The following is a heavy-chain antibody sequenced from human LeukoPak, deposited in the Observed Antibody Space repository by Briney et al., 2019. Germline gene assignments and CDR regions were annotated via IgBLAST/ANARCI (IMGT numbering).Heavy chain of an antibody. CDR2: IIPILGTT. V-gene: IGHV1-46*01. Sequence: ASVKVSCKASGYTFTSYYMHWVRQAPGQGLEWMGIIIPILGTTSYAQRFQGRVTMTRDTSTSTVYMELSSLRSEDTAVYYCARAGYKTTMIVSGYWGQGTLVTVSS. D-gene: IGHD3-22*01. J-gene: IGHJ4*02. CDR1: GYTFTSYY. CDR3: ARAGYKTTMIVSGY.